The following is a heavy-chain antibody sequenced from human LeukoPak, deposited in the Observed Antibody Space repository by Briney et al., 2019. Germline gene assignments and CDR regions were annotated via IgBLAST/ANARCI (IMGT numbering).Heavy chain of an antibody. J-gene: IGHJ4*02. V-gene: IGHV4-34*01. CDR1: GGSFSGYY. CDR3: ARADREGGYTYGFFDY. Sequence: SETLSLTCAVYGGSFSGYYWGWIRQPPGKGLEWIGEINHSGSTNYNPSLKSRVTISVDTSKNQFSLKLSSVTAADTAVYFCARADREGGYTYGFFDYWGQGILVTVSS. D-gene: IGHD5-18*01. CDR2: INHSGST.